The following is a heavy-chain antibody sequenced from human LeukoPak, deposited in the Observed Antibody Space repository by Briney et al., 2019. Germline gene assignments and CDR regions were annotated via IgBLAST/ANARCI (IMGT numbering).Heavy chain of an antibody. Sequence: GESLQISCKGSGYSFTSYWIGWVRQMPGKGLEWMGIIYPGDSDTRYSPSFQGQVTISADKSISTAYLQWSSLKASDTAMYYCARLVGYCSGGSCYIDYWGQGTLVTVSS. V-gene: IGHV5-51*01. CDR2: IYPGDSDT. J-gene: IGHJ4*02. CDR1: GYSFTSYW. CDR3: ARLVGYCSGGSCYIDY. D-gene: IGHD2-15*01.